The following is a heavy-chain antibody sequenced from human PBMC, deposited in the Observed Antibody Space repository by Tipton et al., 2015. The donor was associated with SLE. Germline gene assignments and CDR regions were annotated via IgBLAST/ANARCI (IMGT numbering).Heavy chain of an antibody. V-gene: IGHV4-39*07. CDR2: FYYSGST. CDR3: AREAWGHAFDI. Sequence: TLSLTCTVSGGSISSSSHYWGWIRQPPGKGLEWIGCFYYSGSTNYNPSLKSRVTISVDTSKNQFSLKLSSVTAADTAVYYCAREAWGHAFDIWGQGTMVTVSS. J-gene: IGHJ3*02. CDR1: GGSISSSSHY. D-gene: IGHD2-21*01.